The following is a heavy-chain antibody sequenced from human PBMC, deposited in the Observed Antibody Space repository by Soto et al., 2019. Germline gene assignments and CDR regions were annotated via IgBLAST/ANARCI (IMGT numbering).Heavy chain of an antibody. D-gene: IGHD5-12*01. V-gene: IGHV4-30-2*01. J-gene: IGHJ4*02. CDR3: AAGGGLPRYY. CDR2: IYHSGST. CDR1: GGSISSGGYS. Sequence: QLQLQESGSGLVKPSQTLSLTCAVSGGSISSGGYSWSWIRQPPGKGLEWIGYIYHSGSTYYNPSLKNRGPISVDRSKNQFSLKLSSVTAADTAVYYCAAGGGLPRYYWGQGTLVTVSS.